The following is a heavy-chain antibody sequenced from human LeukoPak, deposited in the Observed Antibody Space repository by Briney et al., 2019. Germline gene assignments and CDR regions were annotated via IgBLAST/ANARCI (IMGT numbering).Heavy chain of an antibody. CDR3: AKEDPIVSVGFDY. V-gene: IGHV3-23*01. CDR2: ISGSGGNT. J-gene: IGHJ4*02. Sequence: PGGSLRLSCAASGFTFSSYAMSSVRQAPGRGLEWISAISGSGGNTYYADSVKGRLTISRDNSKNTLFLQMNSLRVEDTAVYYCAKEDPIVSVGFDYWGQGTLVTVTS. D-gene: IGHD2-15*01. CDR1: GFTFSSYA.